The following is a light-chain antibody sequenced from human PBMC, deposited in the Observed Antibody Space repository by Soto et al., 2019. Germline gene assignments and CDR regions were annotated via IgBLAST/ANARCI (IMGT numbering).Light chain of an antibody. Sequence: QSVLTQPASVSGSPGQSVTISCTGTSSDVGGYNYVSWYQHHPGQAPKLLIYYVSNRPSGVSDRFSGSKSGNTASLTISGLQTEDEAHYYCSSYTSTSTLGFGGGTKVTVL. CDR2: YVS. CDR1: SSDVGGYNY. CDR3: SSYTSTSTLG. J-gene: IGLJ2*01. V-gene: IGLV2-14*03.